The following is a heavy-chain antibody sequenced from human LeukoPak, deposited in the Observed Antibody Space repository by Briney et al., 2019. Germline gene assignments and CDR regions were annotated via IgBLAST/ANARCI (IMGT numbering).Heavy chain of an antibody. V-gene: IGHV1-46*01. J-gene: IGHJ4*02. Sequence: GASVKVSCKASGYTFTSYYMHWVRQAPGQGLEWMGIINPSGGSTSYAQKFQGRVTMTRDTSTSTVYMELSSLRSEDTAVYYCARDGGDFLLRLNYFDYWGQGTLVTVSS. D-gene: IGHD2/OR15-2a*01. CDR3: ARDGGDFLLRLNYFDY. CDR1: GYTFTSYY. CDR2: INPSGGST.